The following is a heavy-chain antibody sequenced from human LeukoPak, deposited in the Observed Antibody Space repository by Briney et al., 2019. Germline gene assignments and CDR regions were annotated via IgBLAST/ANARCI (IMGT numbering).Heavy chain of an antibody. CDR3: ARDPLGSRGYSGYDYYTYYYYGMGV. CDR1: GFTFSSYG. J-gene: IGHJ6*02. Sequence: PGGSLRLSCAASGFTFSSYGMHWVRQAPGKGLEWVAVIWYDGSNKYYADSVKGRFTISRDNSKNTLYLQMNSLRAEDTAVYYCARDPLGSRGYSGYDYYTYYYYGMGVWGQGTTVTVSS. D-gene: IGHD5-12*01. V-gene: IGHV3-33*01. CDR2: IWYDGSNK.